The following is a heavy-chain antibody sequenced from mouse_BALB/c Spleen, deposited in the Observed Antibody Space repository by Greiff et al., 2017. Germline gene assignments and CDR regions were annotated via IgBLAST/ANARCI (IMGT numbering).Heavy chain of an antibody. V-gene: IGHV5-4*02. D-gene: IGHD2-10*01. J-gene: IGHJ2*01. CDR2: ISDGGSYT. CDR3: ARGGLLTFDY. CDR1: GFTFSDYY. Sequence: EVMLVESGGGLVKPGGSLKLSCAASGFTFSDYYMYWVRQTPEKRLEWVATISDGGSYTYYPDSVKGRFTISRDNAKNNLYLQMSSLKSEDTAMYYCARGGLLTFDYWGQGTTLTVSS.